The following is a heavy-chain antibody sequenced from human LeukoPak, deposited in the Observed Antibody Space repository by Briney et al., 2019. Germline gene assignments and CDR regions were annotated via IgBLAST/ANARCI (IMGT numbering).Heavy chain of an antibody. CDR3: ARVAYGGDFFDY. CDR2: ISADSGNT. Sequence: ASVKVSCKASGYTFTNYNITWVRQAPGQGLEWMGWISADSGNTKYAQKLQGGVTMTTDTSTTTAYMEVRSLRSDDTAVYYCARVAYGGDFFDYWGQGTLVTVSS. D-gene: IGHD4-23*01. CDR1: GYTFTNYN. J-gene: IGHJ4*02. V-gene: IGHV1-18*01.